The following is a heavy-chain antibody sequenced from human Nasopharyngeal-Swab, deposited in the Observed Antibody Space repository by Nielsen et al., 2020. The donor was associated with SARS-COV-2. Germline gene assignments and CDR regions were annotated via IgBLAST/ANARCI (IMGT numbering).Heavy chain of an antibody. Sequence: GGSLRLSCAASGFTFGSYDMHWVRQATGKGLEWVSAIGTAGDTYYPGSVKGRFTISRENAKNSLYLQMNSLRAGDTAVYYCARDRVDSSSWGYYYYGMDVWGQGTTVTVSS. D-gene: IGHD6-13*01. J-gene: IGHJ6*02. CDR3: ARDRVDSSSWGYYYYGMDV. CDR2: IGTAGDT. V-gene: IGHV3-13*01. CDR1: GFTFGSYD.